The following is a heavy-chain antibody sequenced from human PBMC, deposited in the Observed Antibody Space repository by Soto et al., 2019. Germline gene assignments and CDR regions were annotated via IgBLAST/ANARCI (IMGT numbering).Heavy chain of an antibody. D-gene: IGHD2-2*01. V-gene: IGHV3-23*01. CDR2: ISGSGNRT. J-gene: IGHJ6*02. CDR1: GFTLSSYA. CDR3: AKEVTSGSYSHYYGLDV. Sequence: GGSLRLSCAASGFTLSSYAMSWVRQAPGKGLEWVSAISGSGNRTFHADSVKGRFTISRDNAKNALYLQMNSLRVEDTAVYYCAKEVTSGSYSHYYGLDVWGQGTMVTVYS.